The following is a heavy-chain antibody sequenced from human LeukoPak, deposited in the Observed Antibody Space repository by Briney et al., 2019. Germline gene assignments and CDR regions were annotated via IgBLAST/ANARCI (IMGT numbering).Heavy chain of an antibody. Sequence: PGGSLRLSCAVSGFSVSSNYMAWVRQGPGKGLEWVSVIYSGGGIYYADSVKGRFTISRDNSKNTLYLQMNSLRAEDTAVYYCAKDQDIVVVPAASGGYYFDYWGQGTLVTVSS. V-gene: IGHV3-53*01. CDR1: GFSVSSNY. J-gene: IGHJ4*02. CDR2: IYSGGGI. D-gene: IGHD2-2*01. CDR3: AKDQDIVVVPAASGGYYFDY.